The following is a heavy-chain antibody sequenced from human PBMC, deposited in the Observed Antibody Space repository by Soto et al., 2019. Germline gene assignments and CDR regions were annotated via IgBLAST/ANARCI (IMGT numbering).Heavy chain of an antibody. J-gene: IGHJ3*02. V-gene: IGHV3-23*01. Sequence: HPGGSLRLSCAASGFTFSSYAMSWVRQAPGKGLEWVSAISGSGGSTYYPDSLKGRVTISRDNSKNTLYLQMSSLRAEDTAVYYCARFLPGTTFRRGGLTWAFDIWGQGTMVTVSS. CDR2: ISGSGGST. D-gene: IGHD1-7*01. CDR3: ARFLPGTTFRRGGLTWAFDI. CDR1: GFTFSSYA.